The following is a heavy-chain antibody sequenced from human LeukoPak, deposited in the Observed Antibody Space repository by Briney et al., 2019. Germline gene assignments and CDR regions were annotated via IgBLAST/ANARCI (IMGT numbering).Heavy chain of an antibody. CDR3: ARRLDGGRPFDY. Sequence: SETLSLTCTVSGGSISSYYWSWIRQLPGKGLEWIGYIYYSGNTNYNPSLKSRVTVSVDTSKNQFSLKLSSVTAADTAVYYCARRLDGGRPFDYWGQGTLVTVSS. J-gene: IGHJ4*02. CDR2: IYYSGNT. D-gene: IGHD3/OR15-3a*01. CDR1: GGSISSYY. V-gene: IGHV4-59*08.